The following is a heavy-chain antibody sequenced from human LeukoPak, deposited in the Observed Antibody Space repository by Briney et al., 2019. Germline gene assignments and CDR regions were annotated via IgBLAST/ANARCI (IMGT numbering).Heavy chain of an antibody. Sequence: SQTLSLTCTVSGGSISSGSYYWSWIRQPAGKGLEWIGRIYTSGSTNYNPSLKSRVTISVDTSKNQFSLKLSSVTAADTAVYYCARGGEQLQAHDAFDIWGQGTMVTVSS. D-gene: IGHD6-6*01. CDR3: ARGGEQLQAHDAFDI. CDR1: GGSISSGSYY. V-gene: IGHV4-61*02. CDR2: IYTSGST. J-gene: IGHJ3*02.